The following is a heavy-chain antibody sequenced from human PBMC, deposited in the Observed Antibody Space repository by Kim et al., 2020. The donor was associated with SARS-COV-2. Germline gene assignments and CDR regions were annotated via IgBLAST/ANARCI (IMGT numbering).Heavy chain of an antibody. V-gene: IGHV1-8*01. D-gene: IGHD4-17*01. CDR3: ARDLPSYGDFAFDI. J-gene: IGHJ3*02. CDR1: GYTFTSYD. Sequence: ASVKVSCKASGYTFTSYDINWVRQATGQGLEWMGWMNPNSGNTGYAQKFQGRVTMTRNTSISTAYMELSSLRSEDTAVYYCARDLPSYGDFAFDIWGQGTMVTVSS. CDR2: MNPNSGNT.